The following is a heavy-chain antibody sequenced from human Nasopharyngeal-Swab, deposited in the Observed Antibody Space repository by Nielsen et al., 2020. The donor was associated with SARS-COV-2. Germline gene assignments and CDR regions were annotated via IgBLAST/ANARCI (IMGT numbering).Heavy chain of an antibody. CDR3: ARALKSYDY. Sequence: SETLSLTCAVYGGSFSGYYWSWIRQPPGKGLEWIGEINHSGSTNYNPSLKSRATISVDTSKNQFSLKLSSVTAADTAVYYCARALKSYDYWGQGTLVTVSS. CDR2: INHSGST. D-gene: IGHD3-16*02. CDR1: GGSFSGYY. V-gene: IGHV4-34*01. J-gene: IGHJ4*02.